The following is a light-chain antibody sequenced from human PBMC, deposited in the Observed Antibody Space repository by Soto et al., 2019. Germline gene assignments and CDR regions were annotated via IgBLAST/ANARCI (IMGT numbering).Light chain of an antibody. V-gene: IGLV1-44*01. CDR3: AAWDDSLNGYYV. J-gene: IGLJ1*01. CDR2: SNN. CDR1: SSNIGSNT. Sequence: QSVLTQPPSASGTPGQRVTISCSGSSSNIGSNTVNCYQQLPGTAPKLLIYSNNQRPSGVPDRFSGSKSGTSASLAISGLQSEDEADYYCAAWDDSLNGYYVFGTGTKLTVL.